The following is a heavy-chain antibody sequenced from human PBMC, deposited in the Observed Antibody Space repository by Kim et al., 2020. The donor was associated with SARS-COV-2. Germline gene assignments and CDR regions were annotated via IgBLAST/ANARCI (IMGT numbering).Heavy chain of an antibody. CDR2: ISYDGSNK. CDR1: GFTFSSYG. V-gene: IGHV3-30*18. J-gene: IGHJ3*02. D-gene: IGHD1-26*01. CDR3: AKGGGDSGSHDAFDI. Sequence: GGSLRLSCAASGFTFSSYGMHWVRQAPGKGLEWVAVISYDGSNKYYADSVKGRFTISRDNSKNTLYLQMNSLRAEDTAVYYCAKGGGDSGSHDAFDIWGQGTMVTVSS.